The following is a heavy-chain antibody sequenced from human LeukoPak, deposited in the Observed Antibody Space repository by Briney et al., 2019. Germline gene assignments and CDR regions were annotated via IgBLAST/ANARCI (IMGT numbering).Heavy chain of an antibody. CDR1: GFTFNSYA. CDR3: AKSYDSSGYYYAPDAFDI. V-gene: IGHV3-23*01. Sequence: GGSLRLSCAASGFTFNSYAMSWVRQAPGKGLEGVSAFSGSGGSTYYADSVKGRFTISRDNSKNTLYLQMNSLRAEDTAVYYCAKSYDSSGYYYAPDAFDIWGQGTMVTVSS. D-gene: IGHD3-22*01. CDR2: FSGSGGST. J-gene: IGHJ3*02.